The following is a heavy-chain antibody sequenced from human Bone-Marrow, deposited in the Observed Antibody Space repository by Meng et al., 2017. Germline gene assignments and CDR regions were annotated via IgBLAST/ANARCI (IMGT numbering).Heavy chain of an antibody. CDR1: GYTFSSFG. Sequence: ASAKVSCKASGYTFSSFGISWVRQAPGQGLEWMGWISAYNGNANYAQKVQGRVTMTTDTSTSTAYMELRSLTSDDTAVYYCARRSSAMDVWGQGTTVTVSS. CDR2: ISAYNGNA. V-gene: IGHV1-18*01. CDR3: ARRSSAMDV. J-gene: IGHJ6*02. D-gene: IGHD2-15*01.